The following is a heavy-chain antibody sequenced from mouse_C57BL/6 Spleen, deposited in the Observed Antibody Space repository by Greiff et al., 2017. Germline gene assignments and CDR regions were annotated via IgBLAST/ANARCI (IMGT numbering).Heavy chain of an antibody. J-gene: IGHJ3*01. CDR1: GFSLTSYA. V-gene: IGHV2-9-1*01. Sequence: VTLMESGPGLVAPSPSLSITCTVSGFSLTSYAIRWVRQPPGKGLEWLGVIWTGGGTNYNSALKSRLSISKDNSKSQVFLKMNSLQTDDTARDYCAIECYYDNDEAWFAYWGQGTLVTVSA. D-gene: IGHD2-4*01. CDR2: IWTGGGT. CDR3: AIECYYDNDEAWFAY.